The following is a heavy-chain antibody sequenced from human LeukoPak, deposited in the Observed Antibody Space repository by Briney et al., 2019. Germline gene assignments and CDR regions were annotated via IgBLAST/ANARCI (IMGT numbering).Heavy chain of an antibody. D-gene: IGHD6-6*01. CDR2: IYTGGST. CDR1: GMTVSSNY. CDR3: ARDQANSSSSPY. J-gene: IGHJ4*02. V-gene: IGHV3-66*01. Sequence: GGSLRLSCAASGMTVSSNYIMWVRQPPGKGLEWVSSIYTGGSTYYADAVKGRFTISRDNSKNTVNLQMNSLRAEDTAVYYCARDQANSSSSPYWGQGTLVTVSS.